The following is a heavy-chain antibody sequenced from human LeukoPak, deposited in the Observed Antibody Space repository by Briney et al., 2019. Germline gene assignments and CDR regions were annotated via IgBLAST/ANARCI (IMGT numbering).Heavy chain of an antibody. V-gene: IGHV5-51*01. CDR3: ARTDTAMVTGYYYYGMDV. CDR2: IYPGDSDT. Sequence: GESLKISCKGSGYSFTSYWIGWVRQMPGKGLEWMGIIYPGDSDTRYSPSLQGQVTISADKSISTAYLQWSSLKASDTAMYYCARTDTAMVTGYYYYGMDVWGQGTTVTVSS. J-gene: IGHJ6*02. D-gene: IGHD5-18*01. CDR1: GYSFTSYW.